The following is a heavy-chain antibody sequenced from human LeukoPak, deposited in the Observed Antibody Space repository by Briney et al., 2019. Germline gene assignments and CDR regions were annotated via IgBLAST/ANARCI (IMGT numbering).Heavy chain of an antibody. J-gene: IGHJ5*01. V-gene: IGHV3-23*01. CDR1: GFTFSTYA. D-gene: IGHD4-17*01. CDR2: MSGSGTST. CDR3: AKHHGDYRNGFDS. Sequence: GGSLRLSCAASGFTFSTYAMSWVRQAPGKGLEWVSAMSGSGTSTYSADSVKGRFTISRDNSKNTLYLQMSSLRAEDTAVYYCAKHHGDYRNGFDSWGQGTLVTVSS.